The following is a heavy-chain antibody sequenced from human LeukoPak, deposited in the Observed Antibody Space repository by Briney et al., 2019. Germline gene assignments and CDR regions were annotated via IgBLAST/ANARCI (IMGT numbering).Heavy chain of an antibody. J-gene: IGHJ4*02. Sequence: PSETLSLTCTVFGDSMGTYHWSWIRQPPGKGPEWIGNIYYSGSNKYDPSLKCRVTMSIDTSKNQFSLKLTSVTAADTAVYYCARVRNWSGYNALDCWGQGTLVTVSS. D-gene: IGHD3-3*01. V-gene: IGHV4-59*01. CDR1: GDSMGTYH. CDR2: IYYSGSN. CDR3: ARVRNWSGYNALDC.